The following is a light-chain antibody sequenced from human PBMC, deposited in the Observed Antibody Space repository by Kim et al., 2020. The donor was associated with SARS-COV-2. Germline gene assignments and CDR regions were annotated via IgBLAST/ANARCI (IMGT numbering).Light chain of an antibody. CDR1: SSNIGSNA. V-gene: IGLV1-44*01. Sequence: GRGVTISCSGSSSNIGSNAVNWYQQLPGTAPKLLIYASHQRPSGVPDRFSGSKSGTSASLAIRGLQSDDEADYLCAAWDDSLNRPIFGGGTRLTVL. CDR2: ASH. CDR3: AAWDDSLNRPI. J-gene: IGLJ2*01.